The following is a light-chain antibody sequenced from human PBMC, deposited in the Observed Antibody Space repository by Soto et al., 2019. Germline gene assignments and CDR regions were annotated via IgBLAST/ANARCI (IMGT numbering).Light chain of an antibody. J-gene: IGKJ2*01. CDR1: LRVSSSY. V-gene: IGKV3-20*01. CDR2: GAS. Sequence: EIVLTKSPGTLSLSPGERATLSCSASLRVSSSYLAWYQQKPGQAPRLCSFGASSRATGSPDRFSGSGSGTAFTLTTSRLEPEDFAVYYCQHSGSSLLMYTFDKRNQVEIK. CDR3: QHSGSSLLMYT.